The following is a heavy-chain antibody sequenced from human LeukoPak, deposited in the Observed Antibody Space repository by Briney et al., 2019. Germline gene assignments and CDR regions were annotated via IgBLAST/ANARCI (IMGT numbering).Heavy chain of an antibody. V-gene: IGHV3-43*01. J-gene: IGHJ4*02. CDR1: GFTFDDYT. CDR3: EKDYYNFGSGNYTGGGGPVDY. CDR2: ISWDGGST. Sequence: GSLRLSCAASGFTFDDYTMHWVRQAAGKGLEWVSLISWDGGSTYYANSVKGRFTISREHSKNSLYLQMNRLRTADTPFYSGEKDYYNFGSGNYTGGGGPVDYWGQGTLVTVSS. D-gene: IGHD3-3*01.